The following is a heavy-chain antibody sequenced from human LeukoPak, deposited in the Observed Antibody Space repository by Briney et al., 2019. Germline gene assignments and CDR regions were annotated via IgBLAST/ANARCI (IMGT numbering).Heavy chain of an antibody. D-gene: IGHD4-17*01. CDR3: ARDLQATVTTNGWGFDL. V-gene: IGHV3-74*01. CDR1: GFTFSSYW. Sequence: PGGSLRLSCAAPGFTFSSYWMHWVRQAPGKGLVWVSRINDDGSSASYADSVKGRFTISRDNAKNTLSLQMNRLRAEDTAVYYCARDLQATVTTNGWGFDLWGRGTLVTVSS. CDR2: INDDGSSA. J-gene: IGHJ2*01.